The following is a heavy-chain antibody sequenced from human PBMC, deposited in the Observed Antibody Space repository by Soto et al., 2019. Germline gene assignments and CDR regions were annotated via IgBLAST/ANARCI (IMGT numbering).Heavy chain of an antibody. CDR1: GYTFTNYG. V-gene: IGHV1-18*01. J-gene: IGHJ4*02. CDR2: VSAFNANT. Sequence: QVQLVQSGAEVKKDGASVKFSCKASGYTFTNYGISCVRQAPGQGLEWMGWVSAFNANTDYAQRFQGRVTMTTDTSTSTAYMELRSLTSDDTAVYYCARDRSSSDYWGQGTLVTVSS. CDR3: ARDRSSSDY. D-gene: IGHD6-13*01.